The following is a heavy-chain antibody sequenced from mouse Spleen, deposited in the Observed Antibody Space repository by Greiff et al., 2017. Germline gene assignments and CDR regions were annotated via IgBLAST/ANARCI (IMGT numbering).Heavy chain of an antibody. Sequence: EVQLQQSGPELVKPGASVKISCKASGYSFTGYYMNWVKQSPEKSLEWIGEINPSTGGTTYNQKFKAKATLTVDKSSSTAYMQLKSLTSEDSAVYYCARYGNYGGDYFDYWGQGTTLTVSS. D-gene: IGHD2-1*01. J-gene: IGHJ2*01. CDR3: ARYGNYGGDYFDY. V-gene: IGHV1-42*01. CDR1: GYSFTGYY. CDR2: INPSTGGT.